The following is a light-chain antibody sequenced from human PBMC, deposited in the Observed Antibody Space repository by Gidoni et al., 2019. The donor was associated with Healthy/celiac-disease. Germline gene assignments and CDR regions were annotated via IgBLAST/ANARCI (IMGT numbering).Light chain of an antibody. CDR3: QQYNSWPPMYT. Sequence: EIVMTQSPATLSVSPGERATLSCRASQSVSSNLAWYQQKPGQAPRLLIYGASTRATGIAARFSGSGSGTEFTLTISSLQPEDFAIYYCQQYNSWPPMYTFGQGTKLEIK. CDR1: QSVSSN. V-gene: IGKV3-15*01. J-gene: IGKJ2*01. CDR2: GAS.